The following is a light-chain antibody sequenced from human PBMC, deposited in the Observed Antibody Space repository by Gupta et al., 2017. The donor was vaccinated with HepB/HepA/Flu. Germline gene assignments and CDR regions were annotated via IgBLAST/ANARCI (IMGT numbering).Light chain of an antibody. CDR3: QQRSNWPYT. Sequence: EIVLTQSPATLSFSPGERATLSCRASQSVSSYLAWYQQKPGQAPRLLIDDASNRATGIPARFSGSGSGTDFTLTISSLEPEDFAVYYCQQRSNWPYTFGQGTKLEIK. V-gene: IGKV3-11*01. J-gene: IGKJ2*01. CDR1: QSVSSY. CDR2: DAS.